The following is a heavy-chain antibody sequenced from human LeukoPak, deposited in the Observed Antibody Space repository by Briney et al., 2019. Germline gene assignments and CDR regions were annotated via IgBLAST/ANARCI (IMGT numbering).Heavy chain of an antibody. V-gene: IGHV3-30*02. Sequence: GGSLRLSCAASGFTFSNYGMHWVRQAPGKGLEWVAFIRYDGSNKSYADSVKGRFTISRENSKKTVYLQMNSLRAEDTAVYYCARARKSGGITMIRGVKDRGWFDPWGQGTLVTVSS. D-gene: IGHD3-10*01. J-gene: IGHJ5*02. CDR2: IRYDGSNK. CDR1: GFTFSNYG. CDR3: ARARKSGGITMIRGVKDRGWFDP.